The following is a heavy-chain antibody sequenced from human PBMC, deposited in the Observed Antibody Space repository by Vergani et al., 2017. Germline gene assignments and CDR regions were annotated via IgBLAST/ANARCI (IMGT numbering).Heavy chain of an antibody. V-gene: IGHV1-69*02. D-gene: IGHD5-12*01. J-gene: IGHJ4*02. CDR2: IIPILGIA. Sequence: QVQLVQSGAEVKKPGSSVKVSCKASGGTFSSYTISWVRQAPGQGLEWMGRIIPILGIANYAQKFQGRVTITADKSTSTAYMELSSLRSEDTAVYYWARAVLDVRGYSGYAPPDYWGQGTLVTVSS. CDR1: GGTFSSYT. CDR3: ARAVLDVRGYSGYAPPDY.